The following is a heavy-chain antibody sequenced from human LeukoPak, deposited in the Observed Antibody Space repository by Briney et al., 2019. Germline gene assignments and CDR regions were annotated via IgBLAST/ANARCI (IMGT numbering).Heavy chain of an antibody. CDR1: GFTFSSYA. V-gene: IGHV3-30*04. J-gene: IGHJ4*02. Sequence: PGGSLRLSCAASGFTFSSYAMHWVRQAPGKGLEWVAVISYDGSNKYYADSVKGRFTISRDNSKNTPYLQMNSLRAEDSAVYYCARYAPGFQLDYWGQGTLVAVSS. CDR2: ISYDGSNK. CDR3: ARYAPGFQLDY. D-gene: IGHD2-2*01.